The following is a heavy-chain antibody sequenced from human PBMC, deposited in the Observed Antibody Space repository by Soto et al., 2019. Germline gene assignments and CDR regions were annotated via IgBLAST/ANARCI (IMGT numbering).Heavy chain of an antibody. D-gene: IGHD3-10*01. CDR1: GGSISSSASY. Sequence: SETLSLTCTVSGGSISSSASYWGWIRRPPWKGLGWVGTIDYSGGTTYNPSLESRVTISVDTSKNQFSLRLSFVTAADTAVYYCARRTPLYASESSRFDPWGQGALVTVSS. CDR3: ARRTPLYASESSRFDP. CDR2: IDYSGGT. J-gene: IGHJ5*02. V-gene: IGHV4-39*01.